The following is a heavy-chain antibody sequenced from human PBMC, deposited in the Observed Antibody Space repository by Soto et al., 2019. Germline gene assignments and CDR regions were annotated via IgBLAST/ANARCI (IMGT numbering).Heavy chain of an antibody. CDR3: AKAGRPYYDLWSENRFDP. Sequence: GGSLRLSCAASGFTLSSYAMTWVRQAPGKGLEWVSSISGSGGATYYADSVKGRFTISRDDSKSTLYLQMNSLRAEDTALYYCAKAGRPYYDLWSENRFDPWGQGTLVTVSS. CDR1: GFTLSSYA. J-gene: IGHJ5*02. V-gene: IGHV3-23*01. D-gene: IGHD3-3*01. CDR2: ISGSGGAT.